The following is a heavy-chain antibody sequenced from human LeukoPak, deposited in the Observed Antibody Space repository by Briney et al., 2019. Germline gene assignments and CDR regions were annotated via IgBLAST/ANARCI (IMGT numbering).Heavy chain of an antibody. CDR1: GGSISSSSYY. J-gene: IGHJ3*02. Sequence: PTETLSLTCTVSGGSISSSSYYWGWIRQPPGKGLEWIGSIYYSGSTYYNPSLKSRVTISVDTSKNQLSLKLSSVTAADTAVYYCARGGECGSCDGFDMWGQGIMVTVSS. CDR2: IYYSGST. D-gene: IGHD2-15*01. V-gene: IGHV4-39*07. CDR3: ARGGECGSCDGFDM.